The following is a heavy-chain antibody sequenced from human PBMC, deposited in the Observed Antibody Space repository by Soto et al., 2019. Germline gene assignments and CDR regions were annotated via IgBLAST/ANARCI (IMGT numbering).Heavy chain of an antibody. CDR3: ARDLFGGYCLDY. V-gene: IGHV4-59*01. J-gene: IGHJ4*02. CDR2: VYYDGHT. D-gene: IGHD5-12*01. Sequence: PSETLSLTCTVADGSINNNFWGWIRQPPGKGLEWIGYVYYDGHTDYNPSLESRVTIAVDTSKNQFSLRLASVTAADTAVYYCARDLFGGYCLDYWGQGALVTVSS. CDR1: DGSINNNF.